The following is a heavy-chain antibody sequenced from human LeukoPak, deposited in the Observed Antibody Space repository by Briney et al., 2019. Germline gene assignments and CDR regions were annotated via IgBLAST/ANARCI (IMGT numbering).Heavy chain of an antibody. D-gene: IGHD5-18*01. Sequence: GGSLRPSWAAAGFTASSDYMSWVRPAAGKGLGWVSVINSGGSTYYADSVKGRFTISRDNSKNTLYLQMNSLRAEDTAVYYCAREGYSYGYDAFDIWGQGTMVTVSS. CDR2: INSGGST. CDR1: GFTASSDY. V-gene: IGHV3-66*01. J-gene: IGHJ3*02. CDR3: AREGYSYGYDAFDI.